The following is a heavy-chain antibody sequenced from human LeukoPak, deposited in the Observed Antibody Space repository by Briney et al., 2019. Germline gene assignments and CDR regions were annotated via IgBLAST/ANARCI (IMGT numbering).Heavy chain of an antibody. CDR1: GFTFSSYA. CDR2: ISGSGGST. J-gene: IGHJ4*02. CDR3: AKVDDSSGYYTDYFDY. D-gene: IGHD3-22*01. Sequence: GGSLRLSSAASGFTFSSYAMCWVRQAPGKGLEWVSAISGSGGSTYYADSVKGRFTISRHNSKHTPYLQINRLRAEDTAVYCCAKVDDSSGYYTDYFDYWGQGTLVTVPS. V-gene: IGHV3-23*01.